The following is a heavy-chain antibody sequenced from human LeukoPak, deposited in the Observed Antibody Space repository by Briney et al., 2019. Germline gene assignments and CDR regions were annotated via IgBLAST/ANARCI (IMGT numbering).Heavy chain of an antibody. V-gene: IGHV3-30*02. J-gene: IGHJ1*01. Sequence: PGGSLRLSCAASGFTFSSYGMHWVRQAPGKGLEWVAFIRYDGSNKYYADSVKGRFTISRDNSKNSLYLQMNSLRAEDTAVYYCASTIYYNVLLWFGEPPTEYFQHWGQGTLVTVSS. CDR2: IRYDGSNK. D-gene: IGHD3-10*01. CDR1: GFTFSSYG. CDR3: ASTIYYNVLLWFGEPPTEYFQH.